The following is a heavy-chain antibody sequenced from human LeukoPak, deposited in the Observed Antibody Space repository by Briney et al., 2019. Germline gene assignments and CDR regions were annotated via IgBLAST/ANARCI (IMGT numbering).Heavy chain of an antibody. CDR2: ICADDGTT. V-gene: IGHV3-23*01. J-gene: IGHJ4*02. CDR3: GKGSSSSCHAALDS. CDR1: GFTFSSYS. Sequence: GGSLGLSCAASGFTFSSYSMSWVRQAAGTGLEWVSVICADDGTTYYAESVKGRFTISRDNSKNMLFLQMDSLRAGDTAQYYCGKGSSSSCHAALDSWGQGTLVTVSS. D-gene: IGHD2-2*01.